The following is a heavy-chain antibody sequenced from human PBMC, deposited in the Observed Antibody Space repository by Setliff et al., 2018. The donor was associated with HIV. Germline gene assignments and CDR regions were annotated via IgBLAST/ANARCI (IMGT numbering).Heavy chain of an antibody. CDR3: ATRGDLLGRRASTVTVYYYYLDV. D-gene: IGHD4-17*01. Sequence: ASVKVSCKVSGYTLMELSIHWVRQAPGKGLEWMGGFVPEHSETIYAQKFQGRVTMTEDTSTDTAFMELSGLTSEDMAVYYCATRGDLLGRRASTVTVYYYYLDVWGNGTTVTVSS. CDR1: GYTLMELS. CDR2: FVPEHSET. V-gene: IGHV1-24*01. J-gene: IGHJ6*03.